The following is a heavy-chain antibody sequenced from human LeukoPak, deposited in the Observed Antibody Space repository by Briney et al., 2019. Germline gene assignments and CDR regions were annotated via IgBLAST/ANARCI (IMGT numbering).Heavy chain of an antibody. CDR3: ARDKCSGGSCYSDNYDAFDI. CDR2: IYYSGST. D-gene: IGHD2-15*01. CDR1: GGSISGYY. V-gene: IGHV4-59*01. Sequence: TSETLSLTCTVSGGSISGYYWSWIRQPPGKGLEWIGYIYYSGSTNYNPSLKSRVTISVDTSKNQFSLKLSSVTAADTAVYYCARDKCSGGSCYSDNYDAFDIWGQGTMVTVSS. J-gene: IGHJ3*02.